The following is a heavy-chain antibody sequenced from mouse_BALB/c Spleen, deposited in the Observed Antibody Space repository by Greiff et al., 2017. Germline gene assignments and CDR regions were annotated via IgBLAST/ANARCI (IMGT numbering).Heavy chain of an antibody. CDR3: ARPHYGNYFDY. J-gene: IGHJ2*01. D-gene: IGHD2-1*01. Sequence: VKLQESGAELAKPGASVKMSCKASGYTFTSYWMHWVKQRPGQGLEWIGYINPSTGYTEYNQKFKDKATLTADKSSSTAYMQLSSLTSEDSAVYYCARPHYGNYFDYWGQGTTRTVSS. V-gene: IGHV1-7*01. CDR2: INPSTGYT. CDR1: GYTFTSYW.